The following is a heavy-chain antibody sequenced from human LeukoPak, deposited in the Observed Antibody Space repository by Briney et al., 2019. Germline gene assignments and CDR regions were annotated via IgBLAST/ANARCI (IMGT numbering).Heavy chain of an antibody. Sequence: ASVKVSCKASGSTFTTYDINWVRQATGQGLEWMGWMNPNSGNTGYAQKFQGRVTMTRNTSISTAYMELSSLRSEDTAVYYCARGKWELPLPRALEIWGQGTMVTVSS. V-gene: IGHV1-8*01. J-gene: IGHJ3*02. D-gene: IGHD1-26*01. CDR3: ARGKWELPLPRALEI. CDR2: MNPNSGNT. CDR1: GSTFTTYD.